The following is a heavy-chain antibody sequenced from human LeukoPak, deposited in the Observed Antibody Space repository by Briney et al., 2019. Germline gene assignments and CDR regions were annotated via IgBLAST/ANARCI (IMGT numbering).Heavy chain of an antibody. CDR3: AKDPAGGYCSGGSCYSWSFDY. V-gene: IGHV3-23*01. D-gene: IGHD2-15*01. Sequence: GGSLRLSCAASGFTFSSYAMSWVRQAPGKGLEWVSAISGSGGSTYYADSVKGRFTISRDNSKNTLYLQMNSLRAEGTAVYYCAKDPAGGYCSGGSCYSWSFDYWGQGTLVTVSS. CDR1: GFTFSSYA. J-gene: IGHJ4*02. CDR2: ISGSGGST.